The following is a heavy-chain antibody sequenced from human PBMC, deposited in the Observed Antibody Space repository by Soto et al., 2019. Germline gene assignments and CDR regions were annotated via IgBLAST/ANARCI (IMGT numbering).Heavy chain of an antibody. Sequence: PNCTVSGVSISCYHWSWILQPPGQGPGWIGYIYYSGSTNYNPSLNIRFTISVHTSKNQCSLKLSSVTAADTAMYYCARGGTRGYDVLSVYTSAPDAFDIWGQGTMVTVSS. J-gene: IGHJ3*02. V-gene: IGHV4-59*01. CDR2: IYYSGST. D-gene: IGHD3-3*01. CDR3: ARGGTRGYDVLSVYTSAPDAFDI. CDR1: GVSISCYH.